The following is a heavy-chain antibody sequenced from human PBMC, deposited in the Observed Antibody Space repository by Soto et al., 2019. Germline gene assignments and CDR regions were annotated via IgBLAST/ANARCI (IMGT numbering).Heavy chain of an antibody. CDR3: AKFSGWELPHIDY. CDR2: IGSSSVTI. Sequence: GGSLRLSCAASGLTLSNYVMNWVRQAPGKGLEWISCIGSSSVTIFHADSVKGRFTISRDSAKNSLYLQMNSLRAEDTAVYYSAKFSGWELPHIDYWGQGTLVTVSS. D-gene: IGHD1-26*01. J-gene: IGHJ4*02. CDR1: GLTLSNYV. V-gene: IGHV3-48*01.